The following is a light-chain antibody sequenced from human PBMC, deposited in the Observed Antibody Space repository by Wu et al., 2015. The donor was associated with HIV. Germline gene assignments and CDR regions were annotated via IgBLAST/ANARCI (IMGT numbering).Light chain of an antibody. V-gene: IGKV1-5*03. J-gene: IGKJ1*01. Sequence: DIQMIQSPSTLSASVGDRVTITCRASQSISSWLAWFQQRPGKAPKLPIYTASSLESGVPSRFSGSGSGTEFTLTISSLQPEDFATYYCQQYNSYWWTFGQGTKVEI. CDR3: QQYNSYWWT. CDR1: QSISSW. CDR2: TAS.